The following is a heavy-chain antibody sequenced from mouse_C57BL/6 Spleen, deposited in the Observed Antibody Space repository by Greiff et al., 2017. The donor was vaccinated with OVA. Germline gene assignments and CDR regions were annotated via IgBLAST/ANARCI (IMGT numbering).Heavy chain of an antibody. CDR3: ARSGDYGSSSMDY. J-gene: IGHJ4*01. Sequence: VQLQESGAELVRPGASVKLSCKASGYTFTDYYINWVKQRPGQGLEWIARIYPGSGNTYYNEKFKGKATLTAEKSSSTAYMQLSSLTSEDSAVYFCARSGDYGSSSMDYWGQGTSGTVSS. V-gene: IGHV1-76*01. CDR1: GYTFTDYY. CDR2: IYPGSGNT. D-gene: IGHD1-1*01.